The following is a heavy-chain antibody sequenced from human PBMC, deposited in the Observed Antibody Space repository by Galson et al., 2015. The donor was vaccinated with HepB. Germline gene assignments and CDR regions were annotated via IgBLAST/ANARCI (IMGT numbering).Heavy chain of an antibody. CDR3: TRWPAAKALLKAFDI. CDR1: GFTFGDYA. Sequence: LRLSCAASGFTFGDYAMSWFRQAPGKGLEWVGFIRSKAYGGTTEYAASVKGRFTISRDDSKSIAYLQMNSLKTEDTAVYYCTRWPAAKALLKAFDIWGQGTMVTVSS. D-gene: IGHD2-2*01. V-gene: IGHV3-49*03. J-gene: IGHJ3*02. CDR2: IRSKAYGGTT.